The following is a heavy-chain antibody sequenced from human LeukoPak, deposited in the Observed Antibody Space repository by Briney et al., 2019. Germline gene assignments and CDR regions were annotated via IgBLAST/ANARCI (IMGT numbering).Heavy chain of an antibody. J-gene: IGHJ6*03. CDR1: GGTFSRYS. V-gene: IGHV1-69*05. D-gene: IGHD2-15*01. Sequence: ASVKVSCKASGGTFSRYSISWVRQAPGQGLEWMGGIIPIFGTANYAQKFQGRVTITTDQSTSPAYMELSSRRPQGPALDYCAKTQLLPGRYYCYYMDVWGKGNTVTVSS. CDR3: AKTQLLPGRYYCYYMDV. CDR2: IIPIFGTA.